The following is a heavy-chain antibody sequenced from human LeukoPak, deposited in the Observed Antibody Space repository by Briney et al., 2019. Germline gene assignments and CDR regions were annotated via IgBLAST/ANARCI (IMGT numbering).Heavy chain of an antibody. J-gene: IGHJ6*04. CDR3: ARGMRLYYYYYYGMDV. D-gene: IGHD2-2*01. V-gene: IGHV4-34*01. CDR1: GGSFSGYY. Sequence: SETLSLTCAVYGGSFSGYYWSWIRQPPGKGLEWIGEINHSGSTNYNPSLKSRVTISVDTSKNQFSLKLSSVTAADTAVYYCARGMRLYYYYYYGMDVWGKGTTVTVSS. CDR2: INHSGST.